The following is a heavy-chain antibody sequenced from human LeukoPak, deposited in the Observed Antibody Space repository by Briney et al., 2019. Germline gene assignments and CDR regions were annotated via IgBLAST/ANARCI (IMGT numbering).Heavy chain of an antibody. CDR1: GFTFSDYY. CDR3: AGDRYGDYRGWFDP. D-gene: IGHD4-17*01. J-gene: IGHJ5*02. CDR2: ISSSGSTI. V-gene: IGHV3-11*01. Sequence: PGGSLRLSCAASGFTFSDYYMSWIRQAPGKGLEWVSYISSSGSTIYYADSVKGRFTISRDNAKNSLYLQMNSLRAEGTAVYYCAGDRYGDYRGWFDPWGQGTLVTVSS.